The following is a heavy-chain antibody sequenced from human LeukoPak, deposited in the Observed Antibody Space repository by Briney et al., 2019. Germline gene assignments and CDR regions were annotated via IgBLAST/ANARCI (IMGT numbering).Heavy chain of an antibody. J-gene: IGHJ5*02. Sequence: PGGSPRLSCAASGFTLSTYAMNWVRQAPGKGLEWVSGISAGGGSTYYADSVKGRFTISRDNSKNTLYLQMNSLTVEDTAVYYCAKSPRSAADNWFDPWGQGTLVTVSS. CDR3: AKSPRSAADNWFDP. D-gene: IGHD6-13*01. CDR1: GFTLSTYA. V-gene: IGHV3-23*01. CDR2: ISAGGGST.